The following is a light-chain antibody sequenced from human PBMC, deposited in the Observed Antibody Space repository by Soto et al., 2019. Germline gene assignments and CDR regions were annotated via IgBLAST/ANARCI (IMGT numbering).Light chain of an antibody. Sequence: DIQMTQLPASMSASVGDRVTITCRASQGISRWLAWYHQKPGQAPNLLIYSASTLHSGVPSRFSGSGSGTDFTLTISSLQPEDFGTYYCQQANSFPLTFGPGTKVDMK. CDR2: SAS. CDR1: QGISRW. J-gene: IGKJ3*01. V-gene: IGKV1-12*01. CDR3: QQANSFPLT.